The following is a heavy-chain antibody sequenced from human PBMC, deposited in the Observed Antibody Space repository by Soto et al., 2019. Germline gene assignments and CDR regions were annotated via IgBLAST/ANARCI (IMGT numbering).Heavy chain of an antibody. V-gene: IGHV4-30-4*01. Sequence: PSETLSLTCTVSGGSISSGDYYWSWIRQPPGKGLEWIGYIYYSGSTYYNPSLKSRVTISVDTSKNQFSLKLSSVTAADTAVYYCASRVWWLRGGYFDYWGQGTLVTVSS. J-gene: IGHJ4*02. D-gene: IGHD5-12*01. CDR3: ASRVWWLRGGYFDY. CDR1: GGSISSGDYY. CDR2: IYYSGST.